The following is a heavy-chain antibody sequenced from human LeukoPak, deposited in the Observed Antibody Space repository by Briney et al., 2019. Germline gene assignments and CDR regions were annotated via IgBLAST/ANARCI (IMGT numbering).Heavy chain of an antibody. CDR2: INPGGGTT. CDR1: GYXFTSHY. Sequence: ASVKVSCKASGYXFTSHYIHWVRQAPGQGLEWMGIINPGGGTTTYAQKFQGRVTMTRDTSTSTVNMELSSLRSEDTAVYYCARDEAYCSGGRCYPFDYWGQGTLVTVSS. D-gene: IGHD2-15*01. J-gene: IGHJ4*02. CDR3: ARDEAYCSGGRCYPFDY. V-gene: IGHV1-46*01.